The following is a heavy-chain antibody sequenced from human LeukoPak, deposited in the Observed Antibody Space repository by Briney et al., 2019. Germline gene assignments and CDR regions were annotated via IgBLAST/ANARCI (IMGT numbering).Heavy chain of an antibody. Sequence: GGSLRLSCAASGFTFSSYAMSWVRQAPGKGLEWVSAISGSGGSTYYADSVKGRFTISRDNSKNTLYLQMNSLRAEDTAVYYCAKILRLGELSPFDYWGQGTLSPSPQ. D-gene: IGHD3-16*02. J-gene: IGHJ4*02. CDR3: AKILRLGELSPFDY. CDR1: GFTFSSYA. CDR2: ISGSGGST. V-gene: IGHV3-23*01.